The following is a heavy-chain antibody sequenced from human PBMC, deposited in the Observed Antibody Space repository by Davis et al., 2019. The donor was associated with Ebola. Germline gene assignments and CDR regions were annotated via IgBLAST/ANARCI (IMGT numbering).Heavy chain of an antibody. V-gene: IGHV1-3*01. J-gene: IGHJ6*02. CDR1: GYTFTSYA. D-gene: IGHD6-13*01. CDR3: ARSVQLFPPDV. Sequence: GESLKISCAASGYTFTSYAMHWVRQAPGQRLEWMGWINAGNGNTKYSQKFQGRFTITRDTSASTAYMELSSLRSEDTAVYYCARSVQLFPPDVWGQGTTVTVSS. CDR2: INAGNGNT.